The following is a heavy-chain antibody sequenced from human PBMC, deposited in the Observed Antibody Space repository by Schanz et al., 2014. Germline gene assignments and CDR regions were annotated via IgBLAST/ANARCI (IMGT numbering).Heavy chain of an antibody. CDR2: LSFDSRHI. D-gene: IGHD1-1*01. J-gene: IGHJ4*02. CDR3: ARDGVAATTDFEY. V-gene: IGHV3-21*06. CDR1: GFIFNDYY. Sequence: EGQLLESGGGLVQPGGSLRLSCAASGFIFNDYYMNWIRQSPGKGLEWVAFLSFDSRHIYYADSVKGRFTISRDNAKSSLHLKMNSLRADDTAVYYCARDGVAATTDFEYWGQGALVTVSS.